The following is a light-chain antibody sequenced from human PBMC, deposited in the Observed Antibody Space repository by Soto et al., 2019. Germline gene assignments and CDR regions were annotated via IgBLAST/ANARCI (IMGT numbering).Light chain of an antibody. V-gene: IGLV2-14*01. Sequence: QSVLTQPASVSGSPGQSITISCTGTSSDVGAYYSVSWYQHHPGKAPKLIIYGVTNRPSGVSNRFSGSKFGNTASLTISGLQAEDEADYHCSSYTSGSSHYVFGTGTKGTVL. CDR3: SSYTSGSSHYV. CDR2: GVT. CDR1: SSDVGAYYS. J-gene: IGLJ1*01.